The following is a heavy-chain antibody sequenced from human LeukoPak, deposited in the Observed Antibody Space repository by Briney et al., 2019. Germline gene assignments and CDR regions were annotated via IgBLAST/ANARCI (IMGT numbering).Heavy chain of an antibody. D-gene: IGHD2-21*02. V-gene: IGHV1-69*05. CDR3: ARDARYCGGDCYSTFDY. J-gene: IGHJ4*02. CDR1: GGTFSSYA. CDR2: IIPIFGTA. Sequence: SVKVSCKASGGTFSSYAISWVRQAPGQGLEWMGRIIPIFGTANYAQKFQGRVTITTDESTSTAYMELSSLRSEDTAVYYCARDARYCGGDCYSTFDYWGQGTLVTVFS.